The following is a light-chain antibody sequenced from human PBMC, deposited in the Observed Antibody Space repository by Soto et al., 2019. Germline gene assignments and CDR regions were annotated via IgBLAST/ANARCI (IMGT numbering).Light chain of an antibody. CDR1: RRDIGGYKY. Sequence: SVLTQPASVSGSPGQSITISCTGARRDIGGYKYVSWYQQHPGKAPKLMIYDVSNRPSGVSNRFSGSKSGNTATLTISGLQGEDEAEYYCSSYTGGSTYVFGTGTKVTVL. V-gene: IGLV2-14*01. J-gene: IGLJ1*01. CDR2: DVS. CDR3: SSYTGGSTYV.